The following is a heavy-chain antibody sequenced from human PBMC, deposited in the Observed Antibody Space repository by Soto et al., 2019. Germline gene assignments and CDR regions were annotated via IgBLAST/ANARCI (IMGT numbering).Heavy chain of an antibody. J-gene: IGHJ6*02. Sequence: SETLSLTCTVSGGSISSYYWSWIRQPPGKGLEWIGCIYYSGSTNYNPSLKSRVTISVDTSKNQFSLKLSSATAADTAVYYCARDRGAWQYYDFWSGRGYYYGMDVWGQGTTVTVSS. V-gene: IGHV4-59*01. D-gene: IGHD3-3*01. CDR2: IYYSGST. CDR1: GGSISSYY. CDR3: ARDRGAWQYYDFWSGRGYYYGMDV.